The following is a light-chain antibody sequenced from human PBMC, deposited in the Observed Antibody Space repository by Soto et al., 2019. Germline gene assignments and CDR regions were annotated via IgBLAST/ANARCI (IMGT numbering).Light chain of an antibody. Sequence: EIVLTQSPATLSLSPGERATLSCRASQSVNDYLDWYQQNPGQAPRLLIYGASNRATGIPIRFSGSGSATDFTLSISSLKPDDVAVCYCQHRGRLPRTFGQGNKLEIK. V-gene: IGKV3-11*01. CDR2: GAS. CDR1: QSVNDY. J-gene: IGKJ2*01. CDR3: QHRGRLPRT.